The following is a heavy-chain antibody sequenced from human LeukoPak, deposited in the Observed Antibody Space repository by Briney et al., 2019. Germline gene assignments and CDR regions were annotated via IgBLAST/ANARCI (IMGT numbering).Heavy chain of an antibody. CDR2: INPNSGGT. V-gene: IGHV1-2*02. Sequence: ASVKVSCKASGYTFTGYYMHWVRQAPGQGLEWMGWINPNSGGTNYAQKFQGRVTMTRDTSISTAYMELSRLRSDDTAVYYCARGGVDDILTGYFDYYFDYWGQGTLSPSPQ. D-gene: IGHD3-9*01. CDR3: ARGGVDDILTGYFDYYFDY. CDR1: GYTFTGYY. J-gene: IGHJ4*02.